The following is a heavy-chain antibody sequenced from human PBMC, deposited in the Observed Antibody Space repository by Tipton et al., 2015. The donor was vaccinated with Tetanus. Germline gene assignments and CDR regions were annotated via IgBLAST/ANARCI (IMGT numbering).Heavy chain of an antibody. J-gene: IGHJ4*02. V-gene: IGHV4-30-2*01. CDR3: VRGRGLGAYSYGFEY. CDR1: GGSVSSGGFS. CDR2: IYQTGST. D-gene: IGHD5-12*01. Sequence: TLSLTCDVSGGSVSSGGFSWNWIRQPPGQGLEWMGYIYQTGSTYFNPSLRGRLTMSFKMSKNQISLKLSTVTAADTAVYYCVRGRGLGAYSYGFEYWGRGALVTVSS.